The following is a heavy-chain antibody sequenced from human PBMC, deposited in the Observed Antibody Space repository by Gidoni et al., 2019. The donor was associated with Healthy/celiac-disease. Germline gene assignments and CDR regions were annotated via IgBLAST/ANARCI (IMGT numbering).Heavy chain of an antibody. CDR3: ARAHQLLYKVWFRWFDP. CDR1: GGSLSGYY. D-gene: IGHD2-2*02. V-gene: IGHV4-34*01. J-gene: IGHJ5*02. CDR2: INHSGST. Sequence: QVQLQQWGAGLLKPSDTLSLTCSVSGGSLSGYYWSWIRQPPGKGLEWIGEINHSGSTNYNPSLKSRVTISVDTSKNQFSLKLSSVTAADTAVYYCARAHQLLYKVWFRWFDPWGQGTLVTVSS.